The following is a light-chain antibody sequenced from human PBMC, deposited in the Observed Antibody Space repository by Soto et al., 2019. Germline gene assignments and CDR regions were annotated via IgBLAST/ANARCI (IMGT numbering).Light chain of an antibody. CDR2: EVS. CDR1: SSDVGGYNY. CDR3: SSYTSSSTLYV. Sequence: QSALTQPASVSGSPGQSITISCTGTSSDVGGYNYVSWYQQHPGKAPKLMIYEVSNRPSGVSNRLSGSKSGNTASLTISGLQVEDEADYYCSSYTSSSTLYVFGTGTKLTVL. J-gene: IGLJ1*01. V-gene: IGLV2-14*01.